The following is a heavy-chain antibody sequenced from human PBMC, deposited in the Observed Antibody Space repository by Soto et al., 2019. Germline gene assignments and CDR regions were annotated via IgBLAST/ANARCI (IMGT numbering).Heavy chain of an antibody. Sequence: TLSLTCTVSGDSIGGVGYWSWIRQFPGRGLELLGCISSSGGTYYNPALNNRISLSLDTSQNQFSLKLLSVTAADTAIYYCARSGVTGIVIPSHWFDPWGQGTLVSVSA. J-gene: IGHJ5*02. V-gene: IGHV4-31*03. CDR1: GDSIGGVGY. D-gene: IGHD2-21*02. CDR2: ISSSGGT. CDR3: ARSGVTGIVIPSHWFDP.